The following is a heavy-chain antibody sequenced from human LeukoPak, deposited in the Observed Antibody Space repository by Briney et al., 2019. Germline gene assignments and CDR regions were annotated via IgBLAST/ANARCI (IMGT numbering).Heavy chain of an antibody. CDR2: ISSSSSYI. V-gene: IGHV3-21*01. J-gene: IGHJ4*02. D-gene: IGHD2-2*01. CDR3: ARDGFGYQLLSHLPNFDY. Sequence: TGGSLRLSCAASGFTFSSYSMNWVRQAPGKGLEWVSSISSSSSYIYYADSVKGRFTISRDNAKNSLYLQMNSLRAEDTAVYYCARDGFGYQLLSHLPNFDYWGQGTLVTVSS. CDR1: GFTFSSYS.